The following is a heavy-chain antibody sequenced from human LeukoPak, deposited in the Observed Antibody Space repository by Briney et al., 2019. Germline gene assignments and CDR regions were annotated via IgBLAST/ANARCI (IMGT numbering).Heavy chain of an antibody. CDR2: INHSGST. V-gene: IGHV4-34*01. Sequence: SETLSLTCAVYGGSFSGYYWSWIRQPPGKGLEWIGEINHSGSTNYNPSLKSRVTISVDTSKNLFSLKLSSVTAADTAVYYCARGTDILVDWGQGTLVTVSS. CDR3: ARGTDILVD. D-gene: IGHD3-9*01. J-gene: IGHJ4*02. CDR1: GGSFSGYY.